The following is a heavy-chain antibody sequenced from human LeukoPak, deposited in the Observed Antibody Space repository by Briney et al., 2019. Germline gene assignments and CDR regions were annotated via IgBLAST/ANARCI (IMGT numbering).Heavy chain of an antibody. Sequence: GGSVRLSRAASEFPHSNYDPHWVRQAPGKGLEWVAVISYDGSNKFYADSVKGRFTISRDNSKNTLSLQMNSLRAEDTAVYYCARDLTPKGVYMYVWGQGSTLSVSS. D-gene: IGHD1-14*01. CDR1: EFPHSNYD. CDR3: ARDLTPKGVYMYV. CDR2: ISYDGSNK. J-gene: IGHJ6*02. V-gene: IGHV3-30-3*01.